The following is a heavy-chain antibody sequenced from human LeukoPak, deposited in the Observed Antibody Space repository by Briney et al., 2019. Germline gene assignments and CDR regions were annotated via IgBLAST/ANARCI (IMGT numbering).Heavy chain of an antibody. CDR1: GFTFSSYS. J-gene: IGHJ4*02. CDR2: ISSSSSTI. V-gene: IGHV3-48*01. CDR3: ARDEGSDYFDY. Sequence: GESLRLSCAASGFTFSSYSMNWVRQAPGKGLEWVSYISSSSSTIYYADSVKGRFTISRDNAKNSLYLQMNSLRAEDTAVYYCARDEGSDYFDYWGQGTLVTVSS.